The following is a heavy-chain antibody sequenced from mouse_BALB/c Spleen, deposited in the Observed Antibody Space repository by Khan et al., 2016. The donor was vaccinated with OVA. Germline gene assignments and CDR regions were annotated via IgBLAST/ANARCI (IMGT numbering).Heavy chain of an antibody. CDR2: INPHVGET. V-gene: IGHV1-20*02. Sequence: MQLEESGPELVKPWASVKISCKASGYSFTGYFMNWVMQSHGKSLEWIGRINPHVGETFYDQKFKDKATLTVDESSSTAHMELRSLASEDSAVDYCARIYRSDFDYWGQGTTLTVSS. J-gene: IGHJ2*01. D-gene: IGHD1-1*01. CDR1: GYSFTGYF. CDR3: ARIYRSDFDY.